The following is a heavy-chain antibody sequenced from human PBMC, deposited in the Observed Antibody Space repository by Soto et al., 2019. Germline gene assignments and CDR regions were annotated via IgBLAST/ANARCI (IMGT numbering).Heavy chain of an antibody. Sequence: SETLSLTCIVSGGSISSDYWGWIRQPPGKGLEWIGYIFYAGAINYNPSLKSRVTISIDASEKQFSLNLTSVTAADTAFYYCAKYTGYESLFYFDSSGRGLQVTVSS. V-gene: IGHV4-59*01. CDR2: IFYAGAI. CDR3: AKYTGYESLFYFDS. J-gene: IGHJ4*01. CDR1: GGSISSDY. D-gene: IGHD5-12*01.